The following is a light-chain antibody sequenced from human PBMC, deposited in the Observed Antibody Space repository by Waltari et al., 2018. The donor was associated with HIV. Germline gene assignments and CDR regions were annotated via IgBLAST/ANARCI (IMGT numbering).Light chain of an antibody. Sequence: DIQMTQSPSSLSASVGDRVTIPCRASKSISSYLYWYQQKPGKAPKILIYAASSLESRVAARGTGSGTETDCTRTIGSLQPEECTTYYWQQSSSALSPFRQGTRLAI. CDR2: AAS. J-gene: IGKJ5*01. V-gene: IGKV1-39*01. CDR1: KSISSY. CDR3: QQSSSALSP.